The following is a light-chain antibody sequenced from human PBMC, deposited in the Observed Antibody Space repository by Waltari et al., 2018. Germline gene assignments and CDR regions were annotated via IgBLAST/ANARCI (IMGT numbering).Light chain of an antibody. J-gene: IGLJ2*01. CDR1: NSDVGRYQY. V-gene: IGLV2-8*01. CDR3: ASYAGYNNLDVL. Sequence: QSALTQPPSASRSAGQSVTIPCTGTNSDVGRYQYVSWYQQLPGEAPKLIIFDVNRRSSGIPDRFSGSKSGNTASLTVSGLQSEDEATYYCASYAGYNNLDVLFGGGTKLTVL. CDR2: DVN.